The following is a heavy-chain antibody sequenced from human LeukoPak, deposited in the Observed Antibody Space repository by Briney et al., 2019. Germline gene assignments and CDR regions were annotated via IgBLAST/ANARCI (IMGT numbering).Heavy chain of an antibody. CDR2: IIPIFGMA. J-gene: IGHJ6*02. CDR1: GGTFSSYA. Sequence: ASVKVSCKASGGTFSSYAISWVRQAPGQGLEWMGRIIPIFGMANYAQKFQGRVTITAGKSTSTAYMELSSLRSEDTAVYYCARDLKEGGFLEWLLSPSYYYGMDVWGQGTTVTVSS. D-gene: IGHD3-3*01. V-gene: IGHV1-69*04. CDR3: ARDLKEGGFLEWLLSPSYYYGMDV.